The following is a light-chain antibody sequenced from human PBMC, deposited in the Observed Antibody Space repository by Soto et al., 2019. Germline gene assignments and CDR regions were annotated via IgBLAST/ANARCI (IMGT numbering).Light chain of an antibody. J-gene: IGKJ3*01. CDR1: QSVSSN. CDR3: QQYNNWPPIT. Sequence: EIVMTQSPATLSVSPGERATLSCRASQSVSSNLAWYQQKPGQAPMLLLYGASTRATGIPARFSGSGSGTEFTLTISSLQSEDFAVYYCQQYNNWPPITCGPGSKVDSK. CDR2: GAS. V-gene: IGKV3-15*01.